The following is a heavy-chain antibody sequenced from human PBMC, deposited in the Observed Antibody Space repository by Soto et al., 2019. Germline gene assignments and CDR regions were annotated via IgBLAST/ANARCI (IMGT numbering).Heavy chain of an antibody. CDR3: ARDPGFRSDY. CDR1: GYTFTRYG. CDR2: ISGYNGDT. V-gene: IGHV1-18*01. D-gene: IGHD3-9*01. J-gene: IGHJ4*02. Sequence: ASVKVSCKASGYTFTRYGISWVRQAPGQGLEWMGWISGYNGDTNYAQKLQGRVTMTTDTSTSTAYMELRSLRSDDTAVYYCARDPGFRSDYWGQGTLVTVSS.